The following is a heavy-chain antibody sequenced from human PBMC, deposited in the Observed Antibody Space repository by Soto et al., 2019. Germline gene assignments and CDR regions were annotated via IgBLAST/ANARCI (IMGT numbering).Heavy chain of an antibody. CDR2: SSAHNGNT. CDR1: GYAFTTYG. CDR3: ARGRYGDY. V-gene: IGHV1-18*01. Sequence: QVHLVQSGAEVKKPGASVKVSCKGSGYAFTTYGITWVRQAPGQGLEWMGWSSAHNGNTNYAQKLQGRVTVTRDTSTSTAYIEVRSLRSDDTAVYYCARGRYGDYWGQGALVTVCS. J-gene: IGHJ4*02. D-gene: IGHD1-1*01.